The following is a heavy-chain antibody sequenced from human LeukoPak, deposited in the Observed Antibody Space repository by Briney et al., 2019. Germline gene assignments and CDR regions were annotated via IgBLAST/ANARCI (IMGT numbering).Heavy chain of an antibody. V-gene: IGHV4-59*01. J-gene: IGHJ6*03. CDR2: IYYSGST. Sequence: SETLSLTCTVSGGSISSYYWSWLRQPPGKGLEWIGYIYYSGSTNYNPSLKSRVTISVDTSKNQFSLKLSSVTAADTAVYYCARVARYSSSWPLNYYYYMDVWGKGTTVTVSS. D-gene: IGHD6-13*01. CDR1: GGSISSYY. CDR3: ARVARYSSSWPLNYYYYMDV.